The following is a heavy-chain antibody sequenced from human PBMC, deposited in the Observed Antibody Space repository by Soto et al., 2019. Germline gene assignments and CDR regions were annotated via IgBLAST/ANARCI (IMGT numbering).Heavy chain of an antibody. V-gene: IGHV4-59*11. CDR2: LHYSGYT. CDR3: ARYWVSESSSFWFAL. Sequence: VQLQESGPGLVKPSETLSLTCTVSGASISSHYWSWIRQPPGKGLEWIWFLHYSGYTDYYPSLRSRVTTSPDSSNNQVSLRLNSVTAADTAVYYCARYWVSESSSFWFALWGQGALVNVSS. CDR1: GASISSHY. D-gene: IGHD6-6*01. J-gene: IGHJ5*02.